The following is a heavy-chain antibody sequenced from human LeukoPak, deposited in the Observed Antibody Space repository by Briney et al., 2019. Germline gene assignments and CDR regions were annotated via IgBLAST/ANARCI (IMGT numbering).Heavy chain of an antibody. D-gene: IGHD2-2*01. J-gene: IGHJ3*02. V-gene: IGHV3-7*01. CDR2: IKQDGSEK. CDR3: AGRPPAAGAWSAFDI. CDR1: GFTFSIYW. Sequence: GGSLRLSCAASGFTFSIYWMTWVRQAPGKGLEWVANIKQDGSEKYYVDSVKGRFTISRDNAKNSLYLQMNSLRAEDTAVYYCAGRPPAAGAWSAFDIWGQGTMVTVSS.